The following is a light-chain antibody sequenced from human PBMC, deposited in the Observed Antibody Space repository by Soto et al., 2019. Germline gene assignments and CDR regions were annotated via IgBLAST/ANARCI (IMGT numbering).Light chain of an antibody. CDR3: CSYAGSYTFYV. J-gene: IGLJ1*01. Sequence: QSVLTQPRSVSGSPGQSVTISCPGTSSDVDGYNYVSWYQQYPGTAPKLLLYDVSMPPSGVPHRFPGSNSGNTASLTISGLQAEDEGDYYCCSYAGSYTFYVFG. CDR2: DVS. CDR1: SSDVDGYNY. V-gene: IGLV2-11*01.